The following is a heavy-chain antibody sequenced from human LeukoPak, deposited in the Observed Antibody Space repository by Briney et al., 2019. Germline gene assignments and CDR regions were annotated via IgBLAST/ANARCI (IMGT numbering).Heavy chain of an antibody. D-gene: IGHD4-23*01. J-gene: IGHJ3*02. CDR1: GYTLTELS. Sequence: ASVKVSCKVSGYTLTELSMHWVRQAPGKGLEWRGGFDPEDCETIYAQKFQGRVTMTEDTSTDTAYMELSSLRSEDTAVYYCAIRLPHDYGGNGNAFDIWGQGTMVTVSS. CDR3: AIRLPHDYGGNGNAFDI. CDR2: FDPEDCET. V-gene: IGHV1-24*01.